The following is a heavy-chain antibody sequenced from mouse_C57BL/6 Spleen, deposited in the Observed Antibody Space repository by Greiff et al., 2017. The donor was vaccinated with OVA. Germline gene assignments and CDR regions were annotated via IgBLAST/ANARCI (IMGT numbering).Heavy chain of an antibody. CDR2: ISSGGDYI. J-gene: IGHJ4*01. CDR1: GFTFSSYA. Sequence: EVNVVESGEGLVKPGGSLKLSCAASGFTFSSYAMSWVRQTPEKRLEWVAYISSGGDYIYYADTVKGRFTISRDNARNTLYLQMSSLKSEDTAMYYCTRDPGNFYAMDYWGQGTSVTVSS. CDR3: TRDPGNFYAMDY. D-gene: IGHD2-1*01. V-gene: IGHV5-9-1*02.